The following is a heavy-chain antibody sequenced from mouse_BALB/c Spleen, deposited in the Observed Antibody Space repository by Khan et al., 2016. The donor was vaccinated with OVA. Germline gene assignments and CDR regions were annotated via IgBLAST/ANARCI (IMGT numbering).Heavy chain of an antibody. D-gene: IGHD1-1*01. CDR2: ISCYNGST. CDR3: ARGDYYCSSSFAY. J-gene: IGHJ3*01. CDR1: GYSFTAYY. Sequence: LVKTGASVKISCKASGYSFTAYYMHWVKQSHGKSLEWIGYISCYNGSTTYNQKFKGKATFTVDTSSSTVYLQFNSLTSEDSAVYNCARGDYYCSSSFAYWGQGTLVTVSA. V-gene: IGHV1S34*01.